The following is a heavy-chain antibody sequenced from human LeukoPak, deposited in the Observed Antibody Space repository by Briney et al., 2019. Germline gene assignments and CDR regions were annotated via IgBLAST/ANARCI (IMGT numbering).Heavy chain of an antibody. CDR3: ATEGFRGDSYYFDY. V-gene: IGHV1-24*01. Sequence: ASVKVSCKVSGYTLTELSMHWVRQAPRKGLEWMGGFDPEDGETIYAQKFQGRVTMTEDTSTDTAYMELSSLRSEDTAVYYCATEGFRGDSYYFDYWGQGTLVTVSS. CDR1: GYTLTELS. J-gene: IGHJ4*02. D-gene: IGHD3-10*01. CDR2: FDPEDGET.